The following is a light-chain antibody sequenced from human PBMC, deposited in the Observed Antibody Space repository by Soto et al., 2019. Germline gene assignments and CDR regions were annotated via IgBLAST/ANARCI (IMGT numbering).Light chain of an antibody. CDR2: GAS. CDR3: QQYGSSAEA. Sequence: EIVLTQSPGTLSLSPGESATLSCRASHSVSTNSLAGYQQKPGQAPGLLIYGASSRGTGIPDRFTGSGSGTDFSLTISRLGPAHFAVYYCQQYGSSAEAFGQGTKVVTK. J-gene: IGKJ1*01. CDR1: HSVSTNS. V-gene: IGKV3-20*01.